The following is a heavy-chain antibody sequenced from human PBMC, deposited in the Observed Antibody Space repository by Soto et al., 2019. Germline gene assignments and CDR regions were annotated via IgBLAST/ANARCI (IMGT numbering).Heavy chain of an antibody. Sequence: ASVKVSCKASGYTFTSYGISWVRQAPGQGLERMGWISAYNGNTNYAQTLQGRVTMTTDTSTSTAYMELRSLRSDDTAVYYCAGLRGYYTSHDYYCYMDVWGKGTTVTVSS. CDR3: AGLRGYYTSHDYYCYMDV. V-gene: IGHV1-18*01. J-gene: IGHJ6*03. CDR1: GYTFTSYG. CDR2: ISAYNGNT. D-gene: IGHD3-3*01.